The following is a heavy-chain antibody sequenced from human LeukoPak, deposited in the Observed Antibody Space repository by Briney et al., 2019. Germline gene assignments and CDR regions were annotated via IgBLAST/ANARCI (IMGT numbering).Heavy chain of an antibody. D-gene: IGHD6-13*01. CDR1: GYSISSGYY. Sequence: PSEILSLTCAVSGYSISSGYYWGWIRQPPGKGLEWIGSIYHSGSTYYNPSLKSRVTISVDTSKNQFSLKLSSVTAADTAVYYCASSSSIAAAGARDYWGQGTLVTVSS. J-gene: IGHJ4*02. CDR2: IYHSGST. CDR3: ASSSSIAAAGARDY. V-gene: IGHV4-38-2*01.